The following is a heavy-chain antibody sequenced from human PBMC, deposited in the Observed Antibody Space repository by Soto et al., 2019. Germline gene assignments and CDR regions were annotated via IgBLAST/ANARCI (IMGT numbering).Heavy chain of an antibody. D-gene: IGHD6-13*01. V-gene: IGHV3-30-3*01. CDR1: GFTFSSYA. CDR3: ARSASSSWYSRYYYYGMDV. J-gene: IGHJ6*02. CDR2: ISYDGSNK. Sequence: AGGSLRLSCAASGFTFSSYAMHWVRQAPGKGLEWVAVISYDGSNKYYADSVKGRFTISRDNSKNTLYLQMNSLRAEDTAVYYCARSASSSWYSRYYYYGMDVWGQGTTVTAP.